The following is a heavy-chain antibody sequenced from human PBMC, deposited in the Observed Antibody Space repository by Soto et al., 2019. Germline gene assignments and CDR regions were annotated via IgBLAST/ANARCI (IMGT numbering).Heavy chain of an antibody. CDR2: ISAYNGNT. V-gene: IGHV1-18*04. D-gene: IGHD1-7*01. J-gene: IGHJ4*02. Sequence: ASVKVSCKASGYTFTSYGISWVRQAPGQGLEWMGWISAYNGNTNYAQKLQGRVTMTTDTSTSTAYMELRSLRSDDTAVYYCARTGPSWGTTFSLIDYWGQGTLVTVSS. CDR3: ARTGPSWGTTFSLIDY. CDR1: GYTFTSYG.